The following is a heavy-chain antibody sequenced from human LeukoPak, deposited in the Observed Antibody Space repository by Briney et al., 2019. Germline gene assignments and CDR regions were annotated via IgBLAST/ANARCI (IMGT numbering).Heavy chain of an antibody. CDR2: IWYDGSNR. CDR3: TRDLGP. J-gene: IGHJ5*02. V-gene: IGHV3-33*01. CDR1: GFTFSSYG. D-gene: IGHD3-10*01. Sequence: GGSLRLSCAASGFTFSSYGIHWVRQAPGKGLEWVALIWYDGSNRYYVDSVKGRFTISRDNAKKSLYLQMNSLRDEDTAVYYCTRDLGPWGQGTLVTVSS.